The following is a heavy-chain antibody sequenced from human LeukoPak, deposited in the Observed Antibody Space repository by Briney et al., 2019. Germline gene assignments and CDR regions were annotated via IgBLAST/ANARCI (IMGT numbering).Heavy chain of an antibody. CDR2: IYYSGST. V-gene: IGHV4-59*01. J-gene: IGHJ4*02. D-gene: IGHD2-21*01. CDR3: ASANCGGECYPNY. Sequence: SETLSLTCTVSGGSMSSYYWSWIRQPPGKGLEWIGYIYYSGSTNYNPSLKSRVTISVDTSKNQFSLKLSSVTAADTAVYYCASANCGGECYPNYWGQGALVTVSS. CDR1: GGSMSSYY.